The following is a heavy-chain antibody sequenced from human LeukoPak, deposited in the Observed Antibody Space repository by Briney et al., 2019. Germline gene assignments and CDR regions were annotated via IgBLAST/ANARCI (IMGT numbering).Heavy chain of an antibody. V-gene: IGHV4-4*07. CDR1: GGSINGFF. J-gene: IGHJ4*02. Sequence: PSETLSLTCRVSGGSINGFFWSWIRQPAGKGLEWIGRMSETGHIDYNPYLSSRVTMSVDTSRNQFSLRLRSVGAADTAIYYCARSARVEPGSGYYFDSWGRGTLVTVSS. CDR3: ARSARVEPGSGYYFDS. CDR2: MSETGHI. D-gene: IGHD2-15*01.